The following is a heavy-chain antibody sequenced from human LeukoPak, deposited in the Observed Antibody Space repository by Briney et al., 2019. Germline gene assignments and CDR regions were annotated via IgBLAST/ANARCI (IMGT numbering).Heavy chain of an antibody. D-gene: IGHD2-21*02. J-gene: IGHJ4*02. CDR2: IYYSGTT. Sequence: PSETLSLTCTVSGGSISTYYWNWIRQPPGKGLEWIGYIYYSGTTNYNPSLKSRVSMSVDTSKNQFSLKLSSVTAADTAVYYCARAFAVTAIPFDYWGQGTLVTVSS. CDR3: ARAFAVTAIPFDY. CDR1: GGSISTYY. V-gene: IGHV4-59*01.